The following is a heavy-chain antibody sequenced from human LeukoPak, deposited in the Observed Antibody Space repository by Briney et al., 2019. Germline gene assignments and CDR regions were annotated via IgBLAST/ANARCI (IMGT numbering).Heavy chain of an antibody. CDR1: GGSISSYY. Sequence: SETLSLTCTVSGGSISSYYWSWIRQPPGKGLEWIGYIYYSGSTNYNPSLKSRVTISVDTSKNQFSLKLSSVTAADTAVYYCARGGGGDYDILTGYGGYYYYYYMDVWGKGTTVTVSS. CDR3: ARGGGGDYDILTGYGGYYYYYYMDV. D-gene: IGHD3-9*01. J-gene: IGHJ6*03. CDR2: IYYSGST. V-gene: IGHV4-59*01.